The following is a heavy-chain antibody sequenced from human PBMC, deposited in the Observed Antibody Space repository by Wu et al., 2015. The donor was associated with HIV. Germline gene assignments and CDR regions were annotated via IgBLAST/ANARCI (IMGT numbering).Heavy chain of an antibody. J-gene: IGHJ6*02. CDR2: IIPIFGTA. CDR3: ARVSVYPRGYYGLDV. V-gene: IGHV1-69*15. D-gene: IGHD3-3*01. CDR1: GGNFNTYA. Sequence: QVHLGQSGAEVKKPGSSIKVSCKASGGNFNTYAINWVRQAPGQGLEWMGRIIPIFGTANYAQKFQGRVTITADESTSTAYMELTNLTSEDTADYYCARVSVYPRGYYGLDVWGQGTTVTVSS.